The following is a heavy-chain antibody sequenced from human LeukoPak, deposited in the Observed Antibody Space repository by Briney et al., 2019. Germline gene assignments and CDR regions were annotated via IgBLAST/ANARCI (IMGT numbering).Heavy chain of an antibody. D-gene: IGHD2-21*02. V-gene: IGHV3-30*18. J-gene: IGHJ4*02. CDR1: GFTFRSYG. CDR2: ISYDTNIK. Sequence: GGSLRLSCAASGFTFRSYGMHWVRQAPGKGLEWVAVISYDTNIKSYADSVKGRFTISRDNSKNTLYLQMNSLRAEDTAVYYCAKERALVVTARIDYWGQGTLVTVSS. CDR3: AKERALVVTARIDY.